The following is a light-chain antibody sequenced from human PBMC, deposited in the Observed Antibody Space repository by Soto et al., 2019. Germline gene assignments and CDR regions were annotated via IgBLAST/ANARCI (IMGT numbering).Light chain of an antibody. CDR3: QQYDSYPLT. CDR2: AAV. V-gene: IGKV1-16*01. CDR1: QGISQY. Sequence: DIQITQSRSTVSGSVGDRVTITCRASQGISQYVAWYQQKPGKAPKLLIYAAVVLQGGIPSRFSGSGSATEFTLTISSLQPEDFATYYCQQYDSYPLTFGGGTKV. J-gene: IGKJ4*01.